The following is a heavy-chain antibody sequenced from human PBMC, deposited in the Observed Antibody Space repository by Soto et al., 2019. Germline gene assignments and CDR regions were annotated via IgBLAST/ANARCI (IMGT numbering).Heavy chain of an antibody. Sequence: SQTLSLTCAISGDSVSSNSAAWNWIRQSPSRGLEWLGRTYYRSKWYNDYAVSVKSRITINPDTSKNQFSLQLNSVTPEDAAVYYCARELDILTGFYIPHCYYGCMDVWGQGTMVTVSS. CDR1: GDSVSSNSAA. CDR3: ARELDILTGFYIPHCYYGCMDV. CDR2: TYYRSKWYN. V-gene: IGHV6-1*01. J-gene: IGHJ6*02. D-gene: IGHD3-9*01.